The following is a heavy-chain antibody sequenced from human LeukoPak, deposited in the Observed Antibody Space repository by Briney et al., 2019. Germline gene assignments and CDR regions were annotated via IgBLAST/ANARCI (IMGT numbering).Heavy chain of an antibody. D-gene: IGHD4-11*01. Sequence: SGTLSLTCAVSGGSLSSDSWWSWVRQSPGKGLECIGEIFHRGSTAYNPSLKSRVTMSVDTSKNQFSLKLSSVTAADTAVYYCARASDYIANWFDPWGQGTLVTVSS. J-gene: IGHJ5*02. V-gene: IGHV4-4*02. CDR3: ARASDYIANWFDP. CDR1: GGSLSSDSW. CDR2: IFHRGST.